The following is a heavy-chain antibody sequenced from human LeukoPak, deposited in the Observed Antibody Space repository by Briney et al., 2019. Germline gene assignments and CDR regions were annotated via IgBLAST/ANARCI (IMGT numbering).Heavy chain of an antibody. CDR1: GGSISSGGYY. CDR2: IYYSGST. Sequence: SETLSLTCTVSGGSISSGGYYWSWIRQHPGKGLEWIGYIYYSGSTYYNPSLKSRLTISLDTSKNQFSLKLSSVTAADTAVYYCAKLRVGISIFGVALNWFDPWGQGTLVTVSS. J-gene: IGHJ5*02. V-gene: IGHV4-31*03. CDR3: AKLRVGISIFGVALNWFDP. D-gene: IGHD3-3*01.